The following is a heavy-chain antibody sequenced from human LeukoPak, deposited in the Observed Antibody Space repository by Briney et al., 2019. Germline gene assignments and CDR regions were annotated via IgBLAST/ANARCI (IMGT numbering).Heavy chain of an antibody. Sequence: VASVNVSCKASGYAFTCDYIHGVRQGPGQGLEWMGLINPNSGGTNYAQKFQGRVTMTRDTSISTAYMELSRLRSDDTAVYYCASGRVWFGEHDHAFDIWGQGTMVTVSS. CDR2: INPNSGGT. V-gene: IGHV1-2*02. D-gene: IGHD3-10*01. CDR1: GYAFTCDY. CDR3: ASGRVWFGEHDHAFDI. J-gene: IGHJ3*02.